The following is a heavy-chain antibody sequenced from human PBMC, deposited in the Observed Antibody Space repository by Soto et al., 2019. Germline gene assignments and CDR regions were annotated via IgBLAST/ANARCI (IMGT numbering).Heavy chain of an antibody. D-gene: IGHD2-8*02. Sequence: SETLALTCTVSGGSISSYYWSWIRQPPGKGLEWIGEIYYSGSTNYNPSLKSRVTISVDTSKNQFSLKLTSVTAADTAVYYCARDKITGLFDYWGQGTLVTVSS. V-gene: IGHV4-59*12. CDR3: ARDKITGLFDY. J-gene: IGHJ4*02. CDR1: GGSISSYY. CDR2: IYYSGST.